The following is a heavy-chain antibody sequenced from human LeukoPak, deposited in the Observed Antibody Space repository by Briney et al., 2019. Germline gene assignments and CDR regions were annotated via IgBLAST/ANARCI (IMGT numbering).Heavy chain of an antibody. Sequence: GGSLRLSCAVSGFTVSSNYMSWVRQAPGKGLEWVSVIYSGGSTYYADSVKGRFTISRDNSKNTLYLQMNSLRAEDTAVYYCARDDILTGYRDYWGQGTLVTVSS. V-gene: IGHV3-53*01. CDR1: GFTVSSNY. D-gene: IGHD3-9*01. CDR3: ARDDILTGYRDY. J-gene: IGHJ4*02. CDR2: IYSGGST.